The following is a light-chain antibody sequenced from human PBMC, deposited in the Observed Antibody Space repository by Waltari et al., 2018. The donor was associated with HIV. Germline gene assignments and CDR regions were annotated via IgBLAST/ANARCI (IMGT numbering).Light chain of an antibody. J-gene: IGKJ4*01. V-gene: IGKV3-11*01. CDR2: DAS. CDR3: QQRSNWPPSLT. Sequence: VVFTQSPVTLSLSPGERATLSCRASQSVSRHLAWYQQKPGQAPRLLIYDASDRATGIPARFSGSGSGTDFTLTISSLEPEDFAVYYCQQRSNWPPSLTFGGGTKVEIK. CDR1: QSVSRH.